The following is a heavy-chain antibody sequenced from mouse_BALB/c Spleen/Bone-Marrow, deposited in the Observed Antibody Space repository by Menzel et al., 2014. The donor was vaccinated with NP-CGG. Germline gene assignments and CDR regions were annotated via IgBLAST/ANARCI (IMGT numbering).Heavy chain of an antibody. CDR3: ARYDGYSDNAMDY. CDR2: IRNKANGYTT. CDR1: GFTFTDYY. Sequence: EVELMESGGGLVQPGSSLRLSCATSGFTFTDYYMNWVRQPPGKALEWLDFIRNKANGYTTEFSASVKGRFTISRDNSQSILYLQMNTLRAEDSATYYCARYDGYSDNAMDYWGQGTSVTVSS. V-gene: IGHV7-3*02. D-gene: IGHD2-3*01. J-gene: IGHJ4*01.